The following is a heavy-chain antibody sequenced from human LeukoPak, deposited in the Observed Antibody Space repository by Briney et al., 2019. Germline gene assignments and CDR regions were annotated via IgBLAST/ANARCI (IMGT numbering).Heavy chain of an antibody. V-gene: IGHV1-18*01. Sequence: SVKVSCKASGYTFTSYGISWVRQAPGQGLEWMGWISAYNGNTNYAQKLQGRVTTTTDTSTSTAYMELRSLRSDDTAVYYCATGRTGENAFDIWGQGTMVTVSS. J-gene: IGHJ3*02. CDR2: ISAYNGNT. CDR1: GYTFTSYG. CDR3: ATGRTGENAFDI. D-gene: IGHD3-16*01.